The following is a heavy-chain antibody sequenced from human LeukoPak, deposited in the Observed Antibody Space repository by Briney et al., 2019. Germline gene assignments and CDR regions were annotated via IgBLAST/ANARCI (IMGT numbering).Heavy chain of an antibody. CDR1: GFTFSSYG. J-gene: IGHJ6*03. D-gene: IGHD5-18*01. CDR3: AKDLYSYGRYYYYYYYMDV. CDR2: ISGDGGST. Sequence: GGSLRLSCAASGFTFSSYGMHWVRQAPGKGLEWVSLISGDGGSTYYADSVKGRFTISRDNSKSSLYLQMNSLRTEDTALYYCAKDLYSYGRYYYYYYYMDVWGKGTTVTVSS. V-gene: IGHV3-43*02.